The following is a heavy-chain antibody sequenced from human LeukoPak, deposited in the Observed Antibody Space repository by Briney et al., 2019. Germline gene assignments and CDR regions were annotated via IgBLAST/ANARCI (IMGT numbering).Heavy chain of an antibody. V-gene: IGHV1-69*05. J-gene: IGHJ4*02. D-gene: IGHD3-22*01. Sequence: SVKVSCKASRGTISSYAISWVRQAPGQGLEWMGGIIPIFGTANYAQKFQGRVTITTDESTSTAYMELSSLRSEDTAVYYCARSDYYDSSGYLGFFDYWGQGTLVTVSS. CDR1: RGTISSYA. CDR3: ARSDYYDSSGYLGFFDY. CDR2: IIPIFGTA.